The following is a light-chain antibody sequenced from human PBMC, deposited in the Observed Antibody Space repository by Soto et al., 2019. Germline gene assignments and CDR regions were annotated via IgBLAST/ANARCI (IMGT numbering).Light chain of an antibody. Sequence: QLVITQSPSASASLGASVKLTCTLSSGHSSYAIAWHQQQPEKGPRYLMKVNTDGSHNKGDGIPDRLSGSSSGAESYLTISSLQYEDEADYYCQTWGAGFSVVFGGGTKLTVL. CDR1: SGHSSYA. J-gene: IGLJ2*01. CDR2: VNTDGSH. V-gene: IGLV4-69*01. CDR3: QTWGAGFSVV.